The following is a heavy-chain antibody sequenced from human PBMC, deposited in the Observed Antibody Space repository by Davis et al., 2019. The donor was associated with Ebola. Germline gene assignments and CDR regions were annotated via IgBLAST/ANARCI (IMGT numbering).Heavy chain of an antibody. D-gene: IGHD4-11*01. CDR1: GFTFSSYG. V-gene: IGHV3-30*19. Sequence: GGSLRLSCAASGFTFSSYGMHWVRQAPGKGLEWVAVISYDGNNKYYADSVKGRFTISRDNSKNTLYLQMNSLRPEDTAVYYCARDSDDYSFDYWGQGTLVTVSS. CDR3: ARDSDDYSFDY. CDR2: ISYDGNNK. J-gene: IGHJ4*02.